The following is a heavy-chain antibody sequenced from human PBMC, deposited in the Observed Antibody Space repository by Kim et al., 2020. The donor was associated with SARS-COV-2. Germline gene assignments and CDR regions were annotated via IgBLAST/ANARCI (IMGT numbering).Heavy chain of an antibody. J-gene: IGHJ4*02. CDR2: IIPLFGKP. Sequence: SVKVSCKASGNTFKNYAIHWVRQAPGQGLEWLGGIIPLFGKPESAQIFQDRVTIAADEFTSTAYMELSSLTFDDTAVYFCARGRVPLGTFPYFDEWGPG. D-gene: IGHD1-1*01. CDR3: ARGRVPLGTFPYFDE. V-gene: IGHV1-69*13. CDR1: GNTFKNYA.